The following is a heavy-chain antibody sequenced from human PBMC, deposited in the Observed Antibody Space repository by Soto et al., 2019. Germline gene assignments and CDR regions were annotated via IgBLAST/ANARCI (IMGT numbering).Heavy chain of an antibody. CDR1: GFSFSNYA. J-gene: IGHJ4*02. CDR2: ITDSGDDT. V-gene: IGHV3-23*01. D-gene: IGHD6-13*01. CDR3: VKGGASYTSCWYAN. Sequence: DVQLLESGGGLVQPGGSLTLSCAASGFSFSNYAMHWVRQAPGKGLEWVSTITDSGDDTYYLDSVRGRFTISRDNSKNTLYLQMTSLRAEDTALYHCVKGGASYTSCWYANWGQGILVTVSS.